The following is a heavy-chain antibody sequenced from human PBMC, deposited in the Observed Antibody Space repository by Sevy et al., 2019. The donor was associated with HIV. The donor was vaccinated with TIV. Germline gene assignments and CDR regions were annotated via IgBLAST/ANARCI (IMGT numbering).Heavy chain of an antibody. CDR3: AKDVPRDFWSAYSPGYFDY. CDR1: GFTFSNYW. Sequence: GGSLRLSCAASGFTFSNYWMHWIRQAPGKGLVWVSRTGGDGSPTNYADSVKGRFTISRDNAKNTLYLQMNSLRVEDTAVYFCAKDVPRDFWSAYSPGYFDYWGQGSLVTVSS. J-gene: IGHJ4*02. V-gene: IGHV3-74*01. D-gene: IGHD3-3*01. CDR2: TGGDGSPT.